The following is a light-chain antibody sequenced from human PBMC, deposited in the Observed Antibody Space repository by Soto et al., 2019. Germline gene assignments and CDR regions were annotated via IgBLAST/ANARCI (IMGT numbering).Light chain of an antibody. Sequence: EIVMTQSPATLSVSPGERATLSCRASESVSGNLAWYQQKPGQAPRLLIYDTASRATAIPARFSGSGSGTEFTLTISSLQSEDFAVYYCQQYSKWPTFGQGTRLES. CDR1: ESVSGN. CDR2: DTA. CDR3: QQYSKWPT. J-gene: IGKJ5*01. V-gene: IGKV3-15*01.